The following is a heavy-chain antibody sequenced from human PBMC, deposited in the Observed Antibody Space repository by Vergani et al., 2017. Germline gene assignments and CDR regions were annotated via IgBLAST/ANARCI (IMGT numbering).Heavy chain of an antibody. V-gene: IGHV1-8*01. J-gene: IGHJ4*02. Sequence: QVQLVQSGAEVKKPGASVKVSCKASGYTFTSYDINWVRQATGQGLEWMGWMNPNSGNTGYAQKFQGRVTITADKSTSTAYMELSSLRSEDTAVYYCARVANYDFWSGYYPLDYWGQGTLVTVSS. CDR3: ARVANYDFWSGYYPLDY. CDR1: GYTFTSYD. CDR2: MNPNSGNT. D-gene: IGHD3-3*01.